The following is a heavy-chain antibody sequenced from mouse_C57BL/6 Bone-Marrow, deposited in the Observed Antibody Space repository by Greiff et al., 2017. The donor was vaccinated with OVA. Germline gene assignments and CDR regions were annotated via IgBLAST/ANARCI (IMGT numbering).Heavy chain of an antibody. Sequence: EVQLKESGPVLVKPGASVKMSCKASGYTFTDYYMNWVKQSHGKSLEWIGVINPYNGGTSYNQKFKGKATLTVDKSSSTAYMELNSLTSEDSAVYYCARLVHGDYWGQGTTLTVSS. CDR1: GYTFTDYY. V-gene: IGHV1-19*01. J-gene: IGHJ2*01. D-gene: IGHD1-1*02. CDR2: INPYNGGT. CDR3: ARLVHGDY.